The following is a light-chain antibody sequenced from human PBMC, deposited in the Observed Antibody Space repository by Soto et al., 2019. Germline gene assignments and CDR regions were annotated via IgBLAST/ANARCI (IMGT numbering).Light chain of an antibody. CDR1: QSVSNY. CDR3: QQRSKWPIT. Sequence: EIVLTQSPATLSLSPGERATLSCWASQSVSNYLAWYQQKPGQAPSLVIYDASNRAPGIPARFSGRGSGTDFTLTISSLEPEDFAVYYCQQRSKWPITFGQGTRLEIK. J-gene: IGKJ5*01. V-gene: IGKV3-11*01. CDR2: DAS.